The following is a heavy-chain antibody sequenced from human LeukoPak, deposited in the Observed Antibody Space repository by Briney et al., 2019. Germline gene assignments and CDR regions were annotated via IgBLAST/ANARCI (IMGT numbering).Heavy chain of an antibody. CDR2: IIPIFGTA. CDR3: AREETGTGGNWFDP. V-gene: IGHV1-69*01. Sequence: SVKVSCKASGGTFSSYAISWVRQAPGQGLEWMGGIIPIFGTANYAQKFQGRVTITADESTSTDYMELSSLRSEDTAVYYCAREETGTGGNWFDPWGQGTLVTVSS. J-gene: IGHJ5*02. CDR1: GGTFSSYA. D-gene: IGHD1/OR15-1a*01.